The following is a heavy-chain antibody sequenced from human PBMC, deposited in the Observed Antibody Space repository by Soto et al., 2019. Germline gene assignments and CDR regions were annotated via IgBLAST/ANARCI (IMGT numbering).Heavy chain of an antibody. CDR1: GFTVSNAW. CDR2: IKSKTDGGTT. CDR3: TTVGVGAPTIDY. Sequence: LRLSCSASGFTVSNAWRGWVRQSPGKWREWVDRIKSKTDGGTTDYAAPVKGRFTISRDDSKNTLYLQMNSLKTEDTAVYYCTTVGVGAPTIDYWGQGTLVTVS. V-gene: IGHV3-15*01. J-gene: IGHJ4*02. D-gene: IGHD1-26*01.